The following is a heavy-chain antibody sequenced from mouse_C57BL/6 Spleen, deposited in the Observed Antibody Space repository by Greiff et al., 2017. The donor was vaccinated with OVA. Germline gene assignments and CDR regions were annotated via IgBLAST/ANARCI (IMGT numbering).Heavy chain of an antibody. V-gene: IGHV5-16*01. CDR1: GFTFSDYY. CDR3: ARGGVTFDY. J-gene: IGHJ2*01. CDR2: INYDGSST. Sequence: EVKLVESAGGLVQPGSSMKLSCTASGFTFSDYYMAWVRQVPEKGLEWVANINYDGSSTYYLDSLKSRFIISRDNAKNILYLQMSSLKSEDTATYYCARGGVTFDYWGQGTTLTVSS. D-gene: IGHD2-1*01.